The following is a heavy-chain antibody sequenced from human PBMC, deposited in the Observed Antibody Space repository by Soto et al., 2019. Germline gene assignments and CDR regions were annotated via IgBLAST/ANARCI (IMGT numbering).Heavy chain of an antibody. J-gene: IGHJ4*02. CDR3: ARGPGGFGEFSLDY. CDR1: GGSINTYY. V-gene: IGHV4-4*07. D-gene: IGHD3-10*01. Sequence: QVQLQESGPGLVKPSETLSLTCTVSGGSINTYYWSWIRQPAGKGLEWIGRIYSGGSTNYNPSLKSPVTMSVDTCKNQVSLKLTSVAAADTAVYYCARGPGGFGEFSLDYWGQGTLVTVSS. CDR2: IYSGGST.